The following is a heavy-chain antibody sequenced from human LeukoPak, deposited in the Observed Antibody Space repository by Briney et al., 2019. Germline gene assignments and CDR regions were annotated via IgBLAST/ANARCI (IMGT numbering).Heavy chain of an antibody. V-gene: IGHV3-30*03. Sequence: GGSLRLSCAASGFTFSSYGMHWVRQAPGKGLEWVAVISYDGSNKYYTDSVKGRFTISRDNAKNSLYLQMNSLRAEDTAMYYCARAEGYYGPSGVDYWGQGTLVTVSS. J-gene: IGHJ4*02. CDR3: ARAEGYYGPSGVDY. D-gene: IGHD4-17*01. CDR1: GFTFSSYG. CDR2: ISYDGSNK.